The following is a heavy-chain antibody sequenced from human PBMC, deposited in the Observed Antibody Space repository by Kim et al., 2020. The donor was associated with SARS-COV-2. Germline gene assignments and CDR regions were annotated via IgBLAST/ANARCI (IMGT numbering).Heavy chain of an antibody. J-gene: IGHJ3*02. CDR3: ARAKTNVWGSYRFTFDI. D-gene: IGHD3-16*02. Sequence: LKSRVTISVDTSKNQFSLKLSSVTAADTAVYYCARAKTNVWGSYRFTFDIWGQGTMVTVSS. V-gene: IGHV4-30-2*04.